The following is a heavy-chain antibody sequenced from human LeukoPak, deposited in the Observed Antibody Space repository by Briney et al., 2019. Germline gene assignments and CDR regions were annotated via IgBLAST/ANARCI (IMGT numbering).Heavy chain of an antibody. J-gene: IGHJ5*02. CDR1: GYTFTGYY. CDR2: INPNSGGT. Sequence: GASVKVSCKASGYTFTGYYMHWVRQAPGQGLEWMGRINPNSGGTNYAQKFQGRVTMTRDTSISIAYMELSRLRSDDTAVYYCATTHTGITGPNWFDPWGQGTLVTVSS. D-gene: IGHD1-20*01. V-gene: IGHV1-2*06. CDR3: ATTHTGITGPNWFDP.